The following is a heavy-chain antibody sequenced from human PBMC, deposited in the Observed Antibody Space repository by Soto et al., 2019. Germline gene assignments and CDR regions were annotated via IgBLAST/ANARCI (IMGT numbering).Heavy chain of an antibody. CDR1: GFTFSSYA. V-gene: IGHV3-23*01. D-gene: IGHD3-22*01. J-gene: IGHJ3*02. CDR2: ISGSGGST. Sequence: GGSLRLSCAASGFTFSSYAMSWVRQAPGKGLEWVSAISGSGGSTYYADSVKGRFTISRDNSKNTLYLQMNSLRAEDTAVYYCEKVLKVIMIVGPCWALYMWGKGTRAT. CDR3: EKVLKVIMIVGPCWALYM.